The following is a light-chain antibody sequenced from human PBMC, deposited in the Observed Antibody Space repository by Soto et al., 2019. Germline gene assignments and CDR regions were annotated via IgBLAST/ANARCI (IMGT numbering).Light chain of an antibody. CDR2: EVN. CDR3: SSYAGSNNLL. J-gene: IGLJ2*01. Sequence: QSALTQPPSASGSPGQSVAISCTGTNSDIGNYNFVSWYQQHPGKAPKLMIYEVNKRPSGVPDRFSGSKSGNTASLTVSGLQPEDEADDYCSSYAGSNNLLFGGGTKLTVL. CDR1: NSDIGNYNF. V-gene: IGLV2-8*01.